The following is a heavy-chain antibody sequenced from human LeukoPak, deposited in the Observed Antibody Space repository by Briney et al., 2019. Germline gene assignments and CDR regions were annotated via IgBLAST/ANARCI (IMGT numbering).Heavy chain of an antibody. J-gene: IGHJ6*04. CDR1: GFTFSSYE. Sequence: GGSLRLSCAASGFTFSSYEMNWVRQAPGKGLEWVSYISGSGWTINYADSVKGRFTVSRDNAKNSLSLQMNSLRAEDTAVYYCVREIIIRDSSGYPMDVWGKGTTVTVSS. CDR2: ISGSGWTI. V-gene: IGHV3-48*03. D-gene: IGHD3-22*01. CDR3: VREIIIRDSSGYPMDV.